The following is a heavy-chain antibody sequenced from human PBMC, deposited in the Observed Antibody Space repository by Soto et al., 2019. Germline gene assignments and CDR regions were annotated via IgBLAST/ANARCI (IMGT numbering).Heavy chain of an antibody. J-gene: IGHJ4*02. V-gene: IGHV4-34*01. CDR2: ISQSGNT. CDR3: ARAPKVSGSSQTRPDF. D-gene: IGHD6-6*01. Sequence: SETLSLTCSIYSGSFSSYYWSWIRQHPGKGLEWIGEISQSGNTNYSPSLKSRVSISIDTSKKQFSLNLASVSAADTAVYYCARAPKVSGSSQTRPDFWGQGTLVTVSS. CDR1: SGSFSSYY.